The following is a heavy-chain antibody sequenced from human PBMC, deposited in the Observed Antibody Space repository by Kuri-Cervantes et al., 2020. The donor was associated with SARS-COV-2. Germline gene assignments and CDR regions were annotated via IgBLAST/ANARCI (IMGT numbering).Heavy chain of an antibody. D-gene: IGHD3-3*01. CDR1: GFTFSSYS. CDR2: ISSSSSYI. V-gene: IGHV3-21*01. J-gene: IGHJ4*02. Sequence: ETLSLTCAASGFTFSSYSMNWVRQAPGKGLEWVSSISSSSSYIYYADSVKGRFTISRDNAKNTLYLQMNSLRAEDTAVYYCARAIQIDYWGQGTLVTVSS. CDR3: ARAIQIDY.